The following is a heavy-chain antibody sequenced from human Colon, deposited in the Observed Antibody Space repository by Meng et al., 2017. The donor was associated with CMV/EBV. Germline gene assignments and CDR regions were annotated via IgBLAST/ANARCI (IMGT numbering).Heavy chain of an antibody. V-gene: IGHV3-7*01. Sequence: GGSLRLSCAASGFTFSSYWMSWVRQAPGKGLEWVANIKQDGSEKYYVDSVKGRFTISRDNAKNSLYLQMNSLRAEDTAVYYCARGVVVPAATYGMDVWGQGTTVTVSS. CDR1: GFTFSSYW. D-gene: IGHD2-2*01. CDR3: ARGVVVPAATYGMDV. CDR2: IKQDGSEK. J-gene: IGHJ6*02.